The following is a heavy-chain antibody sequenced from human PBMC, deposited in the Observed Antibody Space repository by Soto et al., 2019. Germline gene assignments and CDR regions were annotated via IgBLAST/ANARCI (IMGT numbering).Heavy chain of an antibody. V-gene: IGHV3-21*01. J-gene: IGHJ6*02. CDR3: ARQIAAAGFYYYYGMDV. D-gene: IGHD6-13*01. Sequence: EVQLVESGGGLVKPGGSLRLSCAASGFTFSSYSMNWVRQAPGKGLEWVSSISSSSSYIYYAYSVKGRFTISRDNAKNSLYLQMNSLRAEDTAVYYCARQIAAAGFYYYYGMDVWGQGTTVTVSS. CDR2: ISSSSSYI. CDR1: GFTFSSYS.